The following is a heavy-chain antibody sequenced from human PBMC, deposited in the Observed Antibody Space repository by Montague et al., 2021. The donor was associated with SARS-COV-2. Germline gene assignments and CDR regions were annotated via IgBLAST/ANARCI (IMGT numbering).Heavy chain of an antibody. CDR2: IYYSGST. CDR1: GGSISSTSYY. CDR3: VRQPGQWLAREWLWFDP. V-gene: IGHV4-39*01. D-gene: IGHD6-19*01. J-gene: IGHJ5*02. Sequence: SETLSLTCTVSGGSISSTSYYWGWIRQPPGKGLEWIGSIYYSGSTYYNPSLKSRVSISVDTSKNQFSLKLSSVTAADTAVYYCVRQPGQWLAREWLWFDPWGQGTLVTVSS.